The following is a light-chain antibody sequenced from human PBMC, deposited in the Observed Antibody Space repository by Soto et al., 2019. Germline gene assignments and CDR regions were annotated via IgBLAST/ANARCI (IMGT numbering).Light chain of an antibody. V-gene: IGKV1-9*01. CDR2: AAS. CDR3: QQFKSYSYT. J-gene: IGKJ2*01. Sequence: DIQLTQYPSFLSASVGDRVTITCRASQGISSYLAWYQQKPGKAPKLLIYAASTLQSGVPSRFSGSGSGTEFTLTISSLQPEDFAAYYCQQFKSYSYTFGQGTKLEIK. CDR1: QGISSY.